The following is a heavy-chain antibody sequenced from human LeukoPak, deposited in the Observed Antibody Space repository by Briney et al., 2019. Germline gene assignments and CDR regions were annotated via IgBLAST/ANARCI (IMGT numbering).Heavy chain of an antibody. CDR2: IYYNGST. Sequence: SETLSLTCTVSGGSISSSSYYWGWIRQPPGKGLEWIGYIYYNGSTYYNPSLKSRVTISVDTSKNQFSLKLSTVTATDTAVYYCASTNPFYGSGSYYTAAYGRDVWGRGTTDTVSS. V-gene: IGHV4-30-4*08. D-gene: IGHD3-10*01. J-gene: IGHJ6*02. CDR3: ASTNPFYGSGSYYTAAYGRDV. CDR1: GGSISSSSYY.